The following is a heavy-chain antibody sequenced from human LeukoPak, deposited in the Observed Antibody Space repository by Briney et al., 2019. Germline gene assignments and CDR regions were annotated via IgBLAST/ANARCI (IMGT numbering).Heavy chain of an antibody. Sequence: PSETLSLTCTVSGGSISSSRYYWGWIRQPPGKGLEWIGSIYYSGSTYYNPSLKSRVTISVDTSKNQFSLKLSSVTAADTAVYYCARVFDSGSQAYFYYMDVWGKGTTVTIFS. J-gene: IGHJ6*03. D-gene: IGHD3-10*01. V-gene: IGHV4-39*01. CDR2: IYYSGST. CDR3: ARVFDSGSQAYFYYMDV. CDR1: GGSISSSRYY.